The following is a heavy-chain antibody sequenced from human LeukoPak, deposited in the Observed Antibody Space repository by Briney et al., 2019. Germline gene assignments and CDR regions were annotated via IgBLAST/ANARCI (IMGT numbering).Heavy chain of an antibody. CDR3: ARGHTFGGAPFDY. CDR1: GYTFTDYY. Sequence: ASVKVSCKASGYTFTDYYMNWVRQAPGQGLEWVGWINPNSGVTNYAQKFQGRVTMTRDTSITTAYMEVSRLTSDDTAVYYCARGHTFGGAPFDYWGQGTLVTVSS. D-gene: IGHD3-16*01. CDR2: INPNSGVT. J-gene: IGHJ4*02. V-gene: IGHV1-2*02.